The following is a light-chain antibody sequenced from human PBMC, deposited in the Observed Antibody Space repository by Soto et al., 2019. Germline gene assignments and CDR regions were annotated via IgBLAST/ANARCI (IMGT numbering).Light chain of an antibody. CDR1: QSVSSN. CDR3: QQYNNWPLLT. J-gene: IGKJ4*01. CDR2: DAS. Sequence: EIVMTQSPATLSVSPGERATLSCRASQSVSSNLAWYQQKPGQAPRLLIYDASTRATGIPARFSGSGSGTEFTLTISSLQSEDFAVYYCQQYNNWPLLTFGGGTKVDIK. V-gene: IGKV3-15*01.